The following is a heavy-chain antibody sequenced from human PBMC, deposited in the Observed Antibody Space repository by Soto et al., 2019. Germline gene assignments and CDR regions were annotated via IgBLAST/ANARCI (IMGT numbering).Heavy chain of an antibody. CDR2: INHSGST. Sequence: SETLSLTCAVYGGSFSGYYWSWIRQPPGKGLEWIGEINHSGSTNYNPSLKSRVTISVDTSKNQFSLKLSSVTAADTAVYYCARAGYSSGWYRRRDTRFDYWGQGTLVTVSS. CDR1: GGSFSGYY. CDR3: ARAGYSSGWYRRRDTRFDY. V-gene: IGHV4-34*01. J-gene: IGHJ4*02. D-gene: IGHD6-19*01.